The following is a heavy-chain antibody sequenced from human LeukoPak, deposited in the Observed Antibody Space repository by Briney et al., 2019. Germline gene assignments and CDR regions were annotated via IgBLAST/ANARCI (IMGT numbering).Heavy chain of an antibody. CDR2: IDPNSGGT. J-gene: IGHJ4*02. V-gene: IGHV1-2*02. Sequence: ASVKVSCKASGYTFTGYYIHWVRQAPGQGLEWMGWIDPNSGGTNYAQKFQGGVTMTRDTSISTVYMELSRLRSDDTAVYYCARDKSGSSGWYSYFDYWGQGTLVTVSS. CDR3: ARDKSGSSGWYSYFDY. CDR1: GYTFTGYY. D-gene: IGHD6-19*01.